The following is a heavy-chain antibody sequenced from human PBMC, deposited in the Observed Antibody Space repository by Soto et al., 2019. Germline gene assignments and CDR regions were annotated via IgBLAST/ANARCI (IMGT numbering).Heavy chain of an antibody. Sequence: QVQLVQSGAEVKKPGSSVKVSCKASGGTFSSYAISWVRQAPGQGLEWMGGIIPIFGTANYAQKFQGRVTITADESTSPAYMELSSLRSEDTAVYYCAKDSGSYYAEYFQHWGQGTLVTVSS. D-gene: IGHD1-26*01. CDR3: AKDSGSYYAEYFQH. V-gene: IGHV1-69*01. J-gene: IGHJ1*01. CDR2: IIPIFGTA. CDR1: GGTFSSYA.